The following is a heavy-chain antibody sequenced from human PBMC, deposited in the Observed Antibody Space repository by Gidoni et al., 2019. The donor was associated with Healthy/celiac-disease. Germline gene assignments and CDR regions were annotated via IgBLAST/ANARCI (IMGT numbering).Heavy chain of an antibody. CDR1: GGSISSYY. Sequence: QVQLQESGPGLVKPSETLSLTCTVSGGSISSYYWSWIRQPPGKGLEWIGYIYYSGSTNYNPSLKSRVTISVDTSKNQFSLKLSSVTAADTAVYYCARGGKRQAGTVDYWGQGTLVTVSS. D-gene: IGHD6-13*01. CDR3: ARGGKRQAGTVDY. V-gene: IGHV4-59*01. CDR2: IYYSGST. J-gene: IGHJ4*02.